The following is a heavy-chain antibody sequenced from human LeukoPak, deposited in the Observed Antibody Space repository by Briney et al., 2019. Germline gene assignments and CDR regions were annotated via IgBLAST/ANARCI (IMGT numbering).Heavy chain of an antibody. V-gene: IGHV3-53*01. CDR3: ARGLYYYDSTGYLYF. D-gene: IGHD3-22*01. Sequence: GGSLRLSCAASGFTVSSNYMSWIRQAPGKGLEWLSVIYSDGSTYYADSVKGRFTISRDNSKNTLYLQMNSLRAEDTAVYYCARGLYYYDSTGYLYFWGQGTLVTVSS. CDR2: IYSDGST. J-gene: IGHJ4*02. CDR1: GFTVSSNY.